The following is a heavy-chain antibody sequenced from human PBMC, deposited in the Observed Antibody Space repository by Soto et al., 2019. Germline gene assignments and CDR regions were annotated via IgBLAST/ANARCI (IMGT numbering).Heavy chain of an antibody. Sequence: SGPTLVNPTETLTLTCTVSGFSLSNARMGVSWIRQPPGKALEWLAHIFSNDEKSYSTSLKSRLTISKDTSKSQVVLTMTNMDPVDTATYYCARIGKVALGYNRVNFDYWGQGTLVTVSS. J-gene: IGHJ4*02. CDR2: IFSNDEK. D-gene: IGHD5-12*01. CDR3: ARIGKVALGYNRVNFDY. V-gene: IGHV2-26*01. CDR1: GFSLSNARMG.